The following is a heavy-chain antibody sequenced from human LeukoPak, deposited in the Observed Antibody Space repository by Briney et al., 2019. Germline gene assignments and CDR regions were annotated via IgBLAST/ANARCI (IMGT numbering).Heavy chain of an antibody. CDR1: GFTFSSYS. Sequence: GGSLRLSCAASGFTFSSYSMNWVRQAPGKGLEWVSSISSSSSYIYYADSVKGRFTISRDNSKNTLYLQMNSLRAEDTAVYYCARVFQGDYVWGSYRWEGFDYWGQGTLVTVSS. J-gene: IGHJ4*02. CDR3: ARVFQGDYVWGSYRWEGFDY. V-gene: IGHV3-21*04. CDR2: ISSSSSYI. D-gene: IGHD3-16*02.